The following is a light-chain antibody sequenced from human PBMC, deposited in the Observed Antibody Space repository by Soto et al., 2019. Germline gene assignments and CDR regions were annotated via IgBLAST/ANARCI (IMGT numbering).Light chain of an antibody. CDR1: QGINSW. Sequence: DIQMTQSPSTLSASVGDRVTITCRASQGINSWLAWYQKKPGKVPKLLIYKASSLESGVPSRFSGSGSGTEFTLTISSLQPDDFATYFCQQYDSYPRTFGQGTKVEIK. V-gene: IGKV1-5*03. CDR2: KAS. CDR3: QQYDSYPRT. J-gene: IGKJ1*01.